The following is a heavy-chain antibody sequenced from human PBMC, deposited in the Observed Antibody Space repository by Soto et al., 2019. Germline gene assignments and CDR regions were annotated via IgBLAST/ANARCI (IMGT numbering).Heavy chain of an antibody. CDR2: INPDTGSA. CDR1: GYTFTRYY. CDR3: ARDTNFALTFHYHGMDV. D-gene: IGHD3-16*01. Sequence: QVQLVQSGAEVKKPGASVKVSCKASGYTFTRYYIHWVRQAPGQGLEWMGIINPDTGSASYAQNLQGXXXXXXXXXXXXXXXXXXXXXXXXXXXXXCARDTNFALTFHYHGMDVWGQGTTVTVSS. V-gene: IGHV1-46*01. J-gene: IGHJ6*02.